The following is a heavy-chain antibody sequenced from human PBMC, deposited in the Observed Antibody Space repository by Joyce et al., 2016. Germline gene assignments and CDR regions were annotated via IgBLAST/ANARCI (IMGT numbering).Heavy chain of an antibody. CDR1: GYYFISYW. V-gene: IGHV5-51*01. CDR3: VRQVVGDKDY. J-gene: IGHJ4*02. D-gene: IGHD1-26*01. Sequence: EVQLVQSGAELKKPGESLKISFEASGYYFISYWIGWVRQMPGKGLEWMGIIYPGGSNPRYGPSFEGQVTISADKSINTAYLEWSSLKASDTAIYYCVRQVVGDKDYWGQGTLVTVSS. CDR2: IYPGGSNP.